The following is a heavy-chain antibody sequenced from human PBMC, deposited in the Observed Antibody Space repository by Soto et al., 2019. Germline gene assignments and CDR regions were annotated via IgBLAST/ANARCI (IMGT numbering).Heavy chain of an antibody. CDR2: ISSSSSYI. D-gene: IGHD2-2*01. CDR1: GFSFSIYE. V-gene: IGHV3-21*01. J-gene: IGHJ4*01. Sequence: PGGSLRLSCVASGFSFSIYEMNWVRQAPGKGLEWVSSISSSSSYIYYADSVKGRFTISRDNAKNSLYLQMNSLRAEDTAVYYCARKYCSSTSCYPFDYWGQEPWSPSPQ. CDR3: ARKYCSSTSCYPFDY.